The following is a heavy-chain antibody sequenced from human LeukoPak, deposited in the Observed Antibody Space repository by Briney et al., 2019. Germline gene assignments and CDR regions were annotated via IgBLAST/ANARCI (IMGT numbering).Heavy chain of an antibody. J-gene: IGHJ3*02. CDR2: IYYSGRT. V-gene: IGHV4-39*01. D-gene: IGHD3-22*01. CDR3: ARHMTVTYDAFDI. CDR1: GGSISSSSYY. Sequence: SETLSLTCTVSGGSISSSSYYWGWIRQPPGKGLEWIGSIYYSGRTSYNPSLKSRVTISVDTSKNQFSLKLSSVTAADTAVYHCARHMTVTYDAFDIWGQGTMVTVSS.